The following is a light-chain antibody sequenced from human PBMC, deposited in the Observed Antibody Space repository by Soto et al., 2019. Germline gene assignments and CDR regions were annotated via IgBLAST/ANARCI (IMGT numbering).Light chain of an antibody. V-gene: IGKV1-8*01. CDR3: QQDYSYPLT. CDR2: AAS. CDR1: QTISSW. J-gene: IGKJ4*01. Sequence: TTTCRASQTISSWLAWYQQKPGKAPKLLIYAASTLQSGVPSRFSGSGSGTDFTLTISCLQSEDFATYYCQQDYSYPLTFGGGTKVDIK.